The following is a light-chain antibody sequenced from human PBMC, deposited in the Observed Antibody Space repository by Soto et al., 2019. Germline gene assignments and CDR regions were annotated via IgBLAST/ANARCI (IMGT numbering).Light chain of an antibody. V-gene: IGLV2-14*01. CDR2: EVS. J-gene: IGLJ1*01. CDR3: SSYASSTTRV. Sequence: QSALTQPASVSGSPGQSITISCTGTSSDVGSYTHVSWYQHHPDKAPKLMIYEVSNRPSGVSTRFSGSKSGNTASLTISGLQAEDEADYYCSSYASSTTRVFGTGTKLTVL. CDR1: SSDVGSYTH.